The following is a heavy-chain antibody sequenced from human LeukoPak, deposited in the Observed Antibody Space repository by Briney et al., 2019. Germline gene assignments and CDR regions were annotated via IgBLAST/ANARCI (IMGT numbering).Heavy chain of an antibody. Sequence: SETLSLTCAVSGYSISSGYCWGWIRQPPGKGLEWIGSIYHSGSTYYNPSLKSRVTISVDTSKNQFSLKLSSVTAADTAVYYCASLQIRTTGTTGNWFDPWGQGTLVTVSS. CDR1: GYSISSGYC. J-gene: IGHJ5*02. CDR3: ASLQIRTTGTTGNWFDP. V-gene: IGHV4-38-2*01. D-gene: IGHD1-1*01. CDR2: IYHSGST.